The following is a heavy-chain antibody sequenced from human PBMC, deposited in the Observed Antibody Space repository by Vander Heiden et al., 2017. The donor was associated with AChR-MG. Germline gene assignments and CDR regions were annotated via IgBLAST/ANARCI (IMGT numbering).Heavy chain of an antibody. D-gene: IGHD3-16*02. V-gene: IGHV3-66*01. Sequence: EVQLVESGGGLVQPGGSMRLSCAASGFTVSSNYMSGVRQAPGKGLEWVSVIYSGGSTYYADSVKGRFTISRDNSKNTLYLQMNSLRAEDTAVYYCARAGMITFGGVIDYYYYGMDVWGQGTTVTVSS. CDR1: GFTVSSNY. CDR3: ARAGMITFGGVIDYYYYGMDV. J-gene: IGHJ6*02. CDR2: IYSGGST.